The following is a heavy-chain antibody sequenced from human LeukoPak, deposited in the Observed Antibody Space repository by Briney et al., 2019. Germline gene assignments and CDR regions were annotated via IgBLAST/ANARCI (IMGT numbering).Heavy chain of an antibody. CDR2: IYHTGTT. Sequence: SETVSLTCAVSAYSINNGSYWGWIRQPPGKGLEWIGHIYHTGTTQYNPSLSSRVSMSVDTSKNHFSRTLKSVTAADPAIYYSARRLPSTAFDNWGQGALVTVSS. D-gene: IGHD1-1*01. CDR1: AYSINNGSY. CDR3: ARRLPSTAFDN. J-gene: IGHJ4*02. V-gene: IGHV4-38-2*01.